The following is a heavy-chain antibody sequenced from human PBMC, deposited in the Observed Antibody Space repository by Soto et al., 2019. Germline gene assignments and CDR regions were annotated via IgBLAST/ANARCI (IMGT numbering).Heavy chain of an antibody. Sequence: QVQLQESGPGLVKTSQTQSLTCTVAGGTISRGGYYWSWIRQHPGKGLEWIGYIYYSGSTYYNPSLKSRVTISVDTSKNQFSLKLSSVTAADTAVYYCAIHSGKNWFDPWGQGTLVTVSS. CDR1: GGTISRGGYY. CDR2: IYYSGST. J-gene: IGHJ5*02. D-gene: IGHD1-26*01. V-gene: IGHV4-31*03. CDR3: AIHSGKNWFDP.